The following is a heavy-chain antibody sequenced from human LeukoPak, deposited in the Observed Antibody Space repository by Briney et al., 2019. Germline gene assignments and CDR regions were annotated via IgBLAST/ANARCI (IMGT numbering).Heavy chain of an antibody. Sequence: SGPTLVKPTQTLTLTCTFSGFSLSTSEVGVGWIRQPPGRALEWLALIYWDDDKRYSPSLKSRLTITKDTSKKQVVLTMTNMDPVDTATYYRTYSPSNTLPHYWGQGTLVTVSS. CDR1: GFSLSTSEVG. CDR2: IYWDDDK. D-gene: IGHD2-15*01. CDR3: TYSPSNTLPHY. V-gene: IGHV2-5*02. J-gene: IGHJ4*02.